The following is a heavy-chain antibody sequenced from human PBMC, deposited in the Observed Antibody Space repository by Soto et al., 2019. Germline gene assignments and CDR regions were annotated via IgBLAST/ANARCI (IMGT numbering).Heavy chain of an antibody. CDR1: GGSISSSSYY. Sequence: SGTLSLTCTVSGGSISSSSYYWGWIRQPPGKGLEWIGSIYYSGSTYYNPSLKSRVTISVDTSKNQFSLKLSSVTAADTAVYYCARGPGLGYYYYYMDVWGKGTTVTVSS. D-gene: IGHD6-19*01. CDR2: IYYSGST. J-gene: IGHJ6*03. CDR3: ARGPGLGYYYYYMDV. V-gene: IGHV4-39*01.